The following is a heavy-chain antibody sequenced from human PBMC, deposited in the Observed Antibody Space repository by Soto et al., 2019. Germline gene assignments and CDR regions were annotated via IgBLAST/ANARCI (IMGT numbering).Heavy chain of an antibody. CDR2: IIPIFGTA. CDR1: GGTFSSYA. J-gene: IGHJ4*02. Sequence: QVQLVQSGAEVKKPGSSVKVSCKASGGTFSSYAISWVRQVPGQGLEWMGGIIPIFGTANYAQKFQGRVTITADESTSTADMELSSLRSEDTAVYYCARDECCPGGYSYGLDYWGQGTLVTVSS. CDR3: ARDECCPGGYSYGLDY. V-gene: IGHV1-69*12. D-gene: IGHD5-18*01.